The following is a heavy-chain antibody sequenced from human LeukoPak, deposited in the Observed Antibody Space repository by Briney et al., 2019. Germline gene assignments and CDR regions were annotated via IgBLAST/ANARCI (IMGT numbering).Heavy chain of an antibody. D-gene: IGHD5-18*01. CDR3: ARRGFSPEEYDY. CDR2: IYPGDSDT. Sequence: GESLKISCQGSGYSFTSYWIGWVRRMPGKGLEWMGAIYPGDSDTRYNPSFQCQVTISADKSINTAYLHWSSLKASDTASYYCARRGFSPEEYDYWGQGTLVTVSS. CDR1: GYSFTSYW. V-gene: IGHV5-51*01. J-gene: IGHJ4*02.